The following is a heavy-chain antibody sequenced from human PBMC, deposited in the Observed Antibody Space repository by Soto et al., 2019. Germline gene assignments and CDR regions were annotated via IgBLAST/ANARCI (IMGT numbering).Heavy chain of an antibody. CDR3: ARDIPCGYGSWTYYYYGMDV. V-gene: IGHV1-18*01. CDR2: ISAYNGNT. D-gene: IGHD3-10*01. Sequence: QVQLVQSGAEVKKPGASVKVSCKASGYTFTSYGISWVRQAPGQGFEWMGWISAYNGNTNYTQKLQGRVTITTDTSTSTAYKELRSLRSDDTAVYYCARDIPCGYGSWTYYYYGMDVWGQGTTVTVSS. J-gene: IGHJ6*02. CDR1: GYTFTSYG.